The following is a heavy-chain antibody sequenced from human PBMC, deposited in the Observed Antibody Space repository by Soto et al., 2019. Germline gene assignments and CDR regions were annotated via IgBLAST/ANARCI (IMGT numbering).Heavy chain of an antibody. V-gene: IGHV3-53*01. Sequence: GGSLRLSCAASGFTVTSYYMSWVRQAPGKGLEWVSLIYTGGNTNYADSVKGRFTISRDNSKNTLYLQMNSLRAEDTAVYYCARDYYYGSGNYDRATHYHYCMDVWGQGTTVTVSS. D-gene: IGHD3-10*01. CDR1: GFTVTSYY. J-gene: IGHJ6*02. CDR2: IYTGGNT. CDR3: ARDYYYGSGNYDRATHYHYCMDV.